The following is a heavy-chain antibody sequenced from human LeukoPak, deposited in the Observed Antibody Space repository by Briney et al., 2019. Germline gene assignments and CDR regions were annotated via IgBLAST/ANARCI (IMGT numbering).Heavy chain of an antibody. Sequence: GGSLRLSCEASGINFRNSGMHWVRQAPGKGLEWVAFMRYDGSNRYYADSVKGRFTISRDNSKNTLFLQMNSLRAEDTAVYYCDCSNTNCYAAGDYWGQGTLVTVSS. J-gene: IGHJ4*02. V-gene: IGHV3-30*02. CDR3: DCSNTNCYAAGDY. CDR2: MRYDGSNR. D-gene: IGHD2-2*01. CDR1: GINFRNSG.